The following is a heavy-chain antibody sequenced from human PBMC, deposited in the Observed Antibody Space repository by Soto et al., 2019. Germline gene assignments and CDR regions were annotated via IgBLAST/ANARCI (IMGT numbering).Heavy chain of an antibody. CDR2: ISAYNGDT. CDR3: ARVLVATIPGGGNWFDP. V-gene: IGHV1-18*01. J-gene: IGHJ5*02. Sequence: ASVKVSCKASGYTSSTYTISWVRQAPGHGLEWMGWISAYNGDTNYAQKFQGRVTMTTDTSTSTAYMELRSLRSDDTAVYYCARVLVATIPGGGNWFDPWGQGTLVTVSS. D-gene: IGHD5-12*01. CDR1: GYTSSTYT.